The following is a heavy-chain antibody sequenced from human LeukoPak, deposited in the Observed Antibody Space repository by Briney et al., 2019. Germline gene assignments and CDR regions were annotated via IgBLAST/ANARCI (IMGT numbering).Heavy chain of an antibody. CDR3: ARDPMTTETTVGDYFDY. CDR1: GGSVSSGSYY. D-gene: IGHD4-17*01. J-gene: IGHJ4*02. V-gene: IGHV4-61*01. CDR2: IYYSGST. Sequence: SETLSLTCTVSGGSVSSGSYYWSWIRQPPGKGLEWIGYIYYSGSTNYNPSLKSRVTISVDTSKNQFSLKLSSVTAADTAVYYCARDPMTTETTVGDYFDYWGQGTLVTVSS.